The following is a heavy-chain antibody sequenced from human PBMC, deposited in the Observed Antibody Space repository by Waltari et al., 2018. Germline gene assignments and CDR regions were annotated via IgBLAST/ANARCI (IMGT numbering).Heavy chain of an antibody. D-gene: IGHD1-26*01. J-gene: IGHJ6*03. CDR2: TYTSGST. Sequence: QVQLQESGPGLVKPSQTLSLTCTVPGGSISSGSYYWSWIRQPAGKGLEWIGRTYTSGSTNYNPSLKIRVTISVDTSKNQFSLKLSSVTAADTAVYYCARGSGSYSSYYYYYMDVWGKGTTVTVSS. V-gene: IGHV4-61*02. CDR3: ARGSGSYSSYYYYYMDV. CDR1: GGSISSGSYY.